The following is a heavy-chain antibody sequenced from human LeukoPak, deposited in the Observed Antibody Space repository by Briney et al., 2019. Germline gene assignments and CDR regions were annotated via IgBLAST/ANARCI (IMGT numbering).Heavy chain of an antibody. D-gene: IGHD3-22*01. J-gene: IGHJ4*02. CDR3: ARDAYDSSGYYCY. CDR1: GFTFSNYT. CDR2: ISSSSSYI. V-gene: IGHV3-21*01. Sequence: GGSLRLSCAASGFTFSNYTMNWVRQAPGKGLEWVSSISSSSSYIYYADSVKGRFTISRDNAKNSLYLQMNSVRADDTAVYYCARDAYDSSGYYCYWGQGTLVSVSS.